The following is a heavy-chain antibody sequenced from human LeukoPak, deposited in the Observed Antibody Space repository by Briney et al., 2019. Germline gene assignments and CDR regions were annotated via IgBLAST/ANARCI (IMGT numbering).Heavy chain of an antibody. CDR1: GGSISSNSYY. D-gene: IGHD3-10*01. CDR2: IYYSGST. CDR3: LVMVRGVKDYYYMDV. J-gene: IGHJ6*03. Sequence: PSETLSLTCTVSGGSISSNSYYWGWIRQSPGKGLEWIGSIYYSGSTYYNPSLKSRVTISVDTSKNQFSLKLSSVTAADTAVYYCLVMVRGVKDYYYMDVWGKGTTVTVSS. V-gene: IGHV4-39*07.